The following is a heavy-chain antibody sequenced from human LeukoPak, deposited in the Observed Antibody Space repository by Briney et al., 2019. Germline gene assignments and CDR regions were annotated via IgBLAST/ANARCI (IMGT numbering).Heavy chain of an antibody. CDR2: ISSSGATI. Sequence: GGCLRLSCAASGFTFSDYYMSWIRQPPGKGLEWDSYISSSGATIYYADSVRGRFTVSRDNAKNSLYLQMDSLSAEDTAVYYCASLRGVNRWGQGTLVTVSS. J-gene: IGHJ4*02. V-gene: IGHV3-11*01. D-gene: IGHD3-10*01. CDR1: GFTFSDYY. CDR3: ASLRGVNR.